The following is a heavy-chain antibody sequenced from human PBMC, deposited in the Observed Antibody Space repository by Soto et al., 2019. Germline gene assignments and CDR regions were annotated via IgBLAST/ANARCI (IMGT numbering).Heavy chain of an antibody. V-gene: IGHV1-46*01. CDR1: GYTFTIYY. Sequence: GASVKVSCKASGYTFTIYYIHLVRQAPGQGLEWMGIINPSGGSTSYAQKFQERVTITRDMSTSTAYMELSSLRSEDTAVYYCEDYYMDVWGKGTTVTVSS. D-gene: IGHD2-15*01. CDR3: EDYYMDV. CDR2: INPSGGST. J-gene: IGHJ6*03.